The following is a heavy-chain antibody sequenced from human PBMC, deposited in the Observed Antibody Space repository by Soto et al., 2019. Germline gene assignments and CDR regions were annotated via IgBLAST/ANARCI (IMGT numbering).Heavy chain of an antibody. CDR1: GFTFSSYS. CDR3: ATSGYYYVGY. CDR2: ISSSSGTI. J-gene: IGHJ4*02. D-gene: IGHD3-22*01. Sequence: EVQLVESGGGLVQPGGSLRLSCAASGFTFSSYSMNRVRQAPGKGLEWLSYISSSSGTIYYADSVKGRFTISRDNGKNSLYLQMNSLRDEDTAVYYCATSGYYYVGYWGQGTLVTVSS. V-gene: IGHV3-48*02.